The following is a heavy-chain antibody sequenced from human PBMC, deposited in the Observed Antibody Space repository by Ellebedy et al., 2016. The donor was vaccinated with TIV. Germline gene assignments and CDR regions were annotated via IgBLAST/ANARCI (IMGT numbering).Heavy chain of an antibody. D-gene: IGHD6-13*01. J-gene: IGHJ4*02. CDR2: LRPSSGAT. CDR3: ARDPTAAPGLSFDC. Sequence: ASVKVSCKASGYTFTDYYIHWVRQAPGQVPEWMGWLRPSSGATKYAPKFQGRVTVTRDTSISTAYMDLSSLRSDDTAVYYCARDPTAAPGLSFDCWGQGTLVTVSS. CDR1: GYTFTDYY. V-gene: IGHV1-2*02.